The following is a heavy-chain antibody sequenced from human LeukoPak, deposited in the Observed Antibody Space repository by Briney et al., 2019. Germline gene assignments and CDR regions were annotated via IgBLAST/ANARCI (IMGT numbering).Heavy chain of an antibody. CDR3: ARAHDSSDY. J-gene: IGHJ4*02. D-gene: IGHD2-15*01. V-gene: IGHV1-2*02. Sequence: ASVKVSCKASGYTFTSYGISWVRQAPGQGLEWMGWINPNSGGTNYAQKFQGRVTMTRDTSISTAYMELSRLRSDDTAVYYCARAHDSSDYWGQGTLVTVSS. CDR2: INPNSGGT. CDR1: GYTFTSYG.